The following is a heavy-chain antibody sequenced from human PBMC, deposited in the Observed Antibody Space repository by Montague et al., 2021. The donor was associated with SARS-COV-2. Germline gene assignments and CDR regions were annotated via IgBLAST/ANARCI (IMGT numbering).Heavy chain of an antibody. D-gene: IGHD6-13*01. J-gene: IGHJ6*02. CDR2: IYYSGST. Sequence: ETLSLTCTVSGGSISSSSYYWGWIRQPPGKGLEWIGSIYYSGSTYYXXXLKSRVTISVDTSKNQFSLKLSSVTAADTAVYYCARVGRQQLVRLSGMDVWGQGTTVTVSS. CDR1: GGSISSSSYY. CDR3: ARVGRQQLVRLSGMDV. V-gene: IGHV4-39*07.